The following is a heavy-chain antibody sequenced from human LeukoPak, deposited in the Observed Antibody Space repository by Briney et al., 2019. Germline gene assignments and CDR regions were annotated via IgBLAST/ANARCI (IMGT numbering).Heavy chain of an antibody. V-gene: IGHV1-69*06. D-gene: IGHD1-26*01. Sequence: SVKVSCKASGYTFTSHFMHWVRQAPGQGLEWMGGIIPIFGTANYAQKFQGRVTITADKSTSTVYMELSSLRSEDTAVYYCARAGSGSLDYWGQGTLVTVSS. CDR2: IIPIFGTA. CDR1: GYTFTSHF. J-gene: IGHJ4*02. CDR3: ARAGSGSLDY.